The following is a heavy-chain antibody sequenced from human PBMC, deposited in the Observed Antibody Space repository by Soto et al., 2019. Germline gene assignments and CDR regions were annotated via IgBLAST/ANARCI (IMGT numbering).Heavy chain of an antibody. Sequence: PGGSLRLSCAASGFTFNNAWMSWVRQAPGKGLEWVGRVKSKTEGGTVDYAAPVKGRFSISRDDSTNTLYVQMNSLKTEDTAVYYCVVMSRHRPVWFDYSGQGPLVSVSS. J-gene: IGHJ4*02. CDR3: VVMSRHRPVWFDY. CDR2: VKSKTEGGTV. V-gene: IGHV3-15*01. CDR1: GFTFNNAW. D-gene: IGHD2-8*01.